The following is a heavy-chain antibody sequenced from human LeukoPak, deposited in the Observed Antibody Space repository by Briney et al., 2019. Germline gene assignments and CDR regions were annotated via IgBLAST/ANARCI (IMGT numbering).Heavy chain of an antibody. V-gene: IGHV3-23*01. CDR3: TKDQGDGYTNYGDC. CDR2: IRFSGDTT. CDR1: GFLFNSYD. Sequence: GGSQTLFCAASGFLFNSYDMTWVRQSPGKGLQWVLTIRFSGDTTYYADSVKGRFTVSRDNAKSTLYLQMNSLRAEDTAVYYCTKDQGDGYTNYGDCWGQGTLVTVSS. D-gene: IGHD5-24*01. J-gene: IGHJ4*02.